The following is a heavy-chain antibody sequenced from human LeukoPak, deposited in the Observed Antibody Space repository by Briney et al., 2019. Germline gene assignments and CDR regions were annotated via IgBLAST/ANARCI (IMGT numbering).Heavy chain of an antibody. CDR2: ISSNGGST. V-gene: IGHV3-64D*06. Sequence: GGSLRPSCSASGFTFSSYAMHWVRQAPGKGLEYVSAISSNGGSTYYADSVKSRFTISRDNSKNTLYLQMSSLRAEDTAVYYCVKGVVVPAATGFDPWGQGTLVTVSS. CDR3: VKGVVVPAATGFDP. D-gene: IGHD2-2*01. CDR1: GFTFSSYA. J-gene: IGHJ5*02.